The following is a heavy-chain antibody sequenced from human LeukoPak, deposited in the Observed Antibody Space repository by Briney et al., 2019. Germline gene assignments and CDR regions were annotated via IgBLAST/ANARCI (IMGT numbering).Heavy chain of an antibody. CDR2: ISWDGGST. V-gene: IGHV3-43D*03. Sequence: PGGSLRLSCAASGFTFDDYAMHWVRQALGKGLEWVSLISWDGGSTYYADSVKGRFTISRDNSKNSLYLQMNSLRAQDTALYYCAKAQSQRVNYDILTGGLAMDVWGKGTTVTVSS. CDR1: GFTFDDYA. J-gene: IGHJ6*03. CDR3: AKAQSQRVNYDILTGGLAMDV. D-gene: IGHD3-9*01.